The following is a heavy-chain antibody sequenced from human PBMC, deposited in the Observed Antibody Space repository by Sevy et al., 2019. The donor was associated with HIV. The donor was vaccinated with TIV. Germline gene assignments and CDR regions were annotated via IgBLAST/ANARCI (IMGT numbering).Heavy chain of an antibody. CDR2: IWYDGSNK. CDR1: GFTFSSYG. V-gene: IGHV3-33*01. CDR3: ARDWSAFGSGSDY. J-gene: IGHJ4*02. Sequence: GGSLRLSCAASGFTFSSYGMHWVRQAPGKGLEWVAVIWYDGSNKYYADSVKGRFTISRDNSKNKLYLQMNSLRAEDTAVYYCARDWSAFGSGSDYWGQGTLVTVSS. D-gene: IGHD6-19*01.